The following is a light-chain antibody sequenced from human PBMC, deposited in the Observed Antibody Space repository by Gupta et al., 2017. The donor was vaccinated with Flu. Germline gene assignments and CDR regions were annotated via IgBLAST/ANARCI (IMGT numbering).Light chain of an antibody. J-gene: IGKJ1*01. CDR3: QQYQSYST. Sequence: VGERVIITCRASQSISPWLAWYQQKPGKAPTLLISETSHLERGVPSRFRGSGSGTEFTLTITSLQPDDCATYHCQQYQSYSTFGHGTKVEV. CDR2: ETS. CDR1: QSISPW. V-gene: IGKV1-5*01.